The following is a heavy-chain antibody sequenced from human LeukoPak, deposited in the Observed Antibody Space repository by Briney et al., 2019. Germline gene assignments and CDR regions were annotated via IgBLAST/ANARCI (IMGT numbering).Heavy chain of an antibody. V-gene: IGHV3-30*02. CDR2: IRYDGSNK. CDR1: GFTFSSYG. J-gene: IGHJ4*02. CDR3: AKDGGVYYDYVWGSYYFDY. Sequence: GGSLRLSCAASGFTFSSYGMHWVRQAPGKGLEWVAFIRYDGSNKYYADSVKGRFTISRDNSKNTLYLQMNSLRAEDTAVYYCAKDGGVYYDYVWGSYYFDYWGQGTLVTVSS. D-gene: IGHD3-16*01.